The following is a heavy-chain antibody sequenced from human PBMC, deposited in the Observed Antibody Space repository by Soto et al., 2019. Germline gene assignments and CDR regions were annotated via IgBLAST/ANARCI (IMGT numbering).Heavy chain of an antibody. CDR1: GYSFTSYW. Sequence: GESLKISCRGSGYSFTSYWIGWVRQMPGKGLEWMGIIYPGDSDTRYSPSFQGQVTISADKSISTAYLQWSSLKASDTAMYYCARFRDDYIRGRIFDYWGQGTLVTVSS. J-gene: IGHJ4*02. CDR2: IYPGDSDT. V-gene: IGHV5-51*01. D-gene: IGHD3-16*01. CDR3: ARFRDDYIRGRIFDY.